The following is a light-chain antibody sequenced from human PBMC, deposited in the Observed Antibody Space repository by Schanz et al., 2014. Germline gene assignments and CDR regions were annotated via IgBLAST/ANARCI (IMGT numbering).Light chain of an antibody. J-gene: IGLJ3*02. CDR2: DVS. V-gene: IGLV2-14*01. CDR3: SSFTTSSAPGV. Sequence: QSVLTQPPSASGSPGQSITISCTGTSSDVGGYNYVSWYQQHPGKAPKLMIYDVSNRPSGVSNRFSGSKSGNTASLTISDLQAEDEADYYCSSFTTSSAPGVFGGGTKLTV. CDR1: SSDVGGYNY.